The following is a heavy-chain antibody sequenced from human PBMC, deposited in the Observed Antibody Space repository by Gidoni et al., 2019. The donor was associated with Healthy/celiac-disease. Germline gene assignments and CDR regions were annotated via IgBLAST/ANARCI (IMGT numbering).Heavy chain of an antibody. CDR1: GGTFSSYA. D-gene: IGHD2-2*01. Sequence: QVQLVQSGAEVKKPGSSVKVSCKASGGTFSSYAISWVRQAPGQGLEWRGGIIPIFGTANYAQKFQGRVTITADESTSTAYMELSSLRSEDTAVYYCAGGYCSSTSCYPDMDVWGQGTTVTVSS. J-gene: IGHJ6*02. CDR3: AGGYCSSTSCYPDMDV. CDR2: IIPIFGTA. V-gene: IGHV1-69*01.